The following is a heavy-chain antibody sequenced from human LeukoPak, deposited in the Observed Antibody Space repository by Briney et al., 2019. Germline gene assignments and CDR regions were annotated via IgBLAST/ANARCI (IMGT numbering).Heavy chain of an antibody. D-gene: IGHD3-10*01. Sequence: PGESLRLSCAASGFTFSTYAMTWVRQAPGKGLEWVSGISASGVSTHYADSVKGRFTISRDNSKNTLYLQMNSLRAEDMAVYYCAKEYGPGSYYYDYWGQGTLVTVSS. V-gene: IGHV3-23*01. CDR3: AKEYGPGSYYYDY. CDR1: GFTFSTYA. J-gene: IGHJ4*02. CDR2: ISASGVST.